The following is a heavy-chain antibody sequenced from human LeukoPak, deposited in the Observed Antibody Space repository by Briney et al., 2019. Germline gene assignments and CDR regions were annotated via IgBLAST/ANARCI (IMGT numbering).Heavy chain of an antibody. CDR2: INHSGST. CDR1: GGSFSGYY. CDR3: ARDARGWLQLALDY. D-gene: IGHD5-24*01. J-gene: IGHJ4*02. Sequence: SETLSLTCAVYGGSFSGYYWGWIRQPPGKGLEWIGEINHSGSTNYNPSLKSRVTISVDTSKNQFSLKLSSVTAADTAVYYCARDARGWLQLALDYWGQGTLVTVSS. V-gene: IGHV4-34*01.